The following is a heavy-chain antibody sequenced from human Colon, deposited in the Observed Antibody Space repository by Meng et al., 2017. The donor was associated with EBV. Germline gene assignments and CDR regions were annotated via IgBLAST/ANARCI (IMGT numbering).Heavy chain of an antibody. CDR2: INYSGTP. J-gene: IGHJ4*02. CDR1: AAFINRRRHF. Sequence: SRSQSPTSSLSAAFINRRRHFLAWIRHAPGKGLDWVGTINYSGTPYSNPSLNSRITLSVHTSNIDVSLKLTSVTAADTALYYCVRLAGLPGYYFDVWGQGALVTVSS. V-gene: IGHV4-39*02. D-gene: IGHD1-14*01. CDR3: VRLAGLPGYYFDV.